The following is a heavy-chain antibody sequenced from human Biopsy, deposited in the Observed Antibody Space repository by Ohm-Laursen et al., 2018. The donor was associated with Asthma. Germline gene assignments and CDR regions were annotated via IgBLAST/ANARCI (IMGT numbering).Heavy chain of an antibody. V-gene: IGHV3-30*03. J-gene: IGHJ6*01. D-gene: IGHD2-8*01. CDR1: GFTFSNYG. CDR3: ARERAGVLGSYNGMDV. CDR2: VIYDGISQ. Sequence: SLRLSCAASGFTFSNYGMHWVRQVAGKGLDWVADVIYDGISQYYAESVKGRFTISRDNSRNTLNLQMNSVRPDDTAVYFCARERAGVLGSYNGMDVLGAGATVGVAS.